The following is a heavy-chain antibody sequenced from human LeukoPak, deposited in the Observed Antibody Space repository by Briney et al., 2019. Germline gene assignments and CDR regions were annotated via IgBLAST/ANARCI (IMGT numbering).Heavy chain of an antibody. CDR1: GFTFSTYR. D-gene: IGHD6-13*01. CDR3: ARADLAAAGYFDY. J-gene: IGHJ4*02. Sequence: GGSLRLSCAASGFTFSTYRMHWVRQGPGKGLVWVSRINSDGSSINYADSVKGRFTISRDNAKNTLYLQMNSLRAEDTAVYYCARADLAAAGYFDYWGQGTLVTVSS. CDR2: INSDGSSI. V-gene: IGHV3-74*01.